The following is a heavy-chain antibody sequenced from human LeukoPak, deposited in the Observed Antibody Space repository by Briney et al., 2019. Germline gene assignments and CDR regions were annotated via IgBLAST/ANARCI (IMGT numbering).Heavy chain of an antibody. CDR2: IKQDGSEK. V-gene: IGHV3-7*01. Sequence: GGSLRLSCAASGFTFSSYAMSWVRQAPGKGLEWVANIKQDGSEKYYVDSVKGRFTISKDNAKNSLYLQMNSLRAEDTAVYYCARDDSGSYYDYWGQGTLVAVSS. CDR3: ARDDSGSYYDY. CDR1: GFTFSSYA. D-gene: IGHD1-26*01. J-gene: IGHJ4*02.